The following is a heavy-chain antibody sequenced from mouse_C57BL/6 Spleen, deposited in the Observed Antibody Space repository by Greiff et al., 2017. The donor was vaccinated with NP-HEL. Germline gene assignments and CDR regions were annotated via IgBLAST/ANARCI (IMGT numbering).Heavy chain of an antibody. CDR1: GYTFTDYN. Sequence: EVQVVESGPELVKPGASVKMSCKASGYTFTDYNMHWVKQSHGKSLEWIGYINPNNGGTSYNQKFKGKATLTVNKSSSTAYMELRSLTSEDSAVYYCARGRHYYGSSYDYWGQGTTLTVSS. D-gene: IGHD1-1*01. J-gene: IGHJ2*01. CDR3: ARGRHYYGSSYDY. V-gene: IGHV1-22*01. CDR2: INPNNGGT.